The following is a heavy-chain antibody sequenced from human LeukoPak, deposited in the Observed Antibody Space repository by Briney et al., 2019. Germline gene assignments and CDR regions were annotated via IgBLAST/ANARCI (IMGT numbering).Heavy chain of an antibody. CDR1: GYTFTTYD. CDR2: MNPNSGNT. D-gene: IGHD2-15*01. CDR3: ARARSGCSGGSCYYHY. V-gene: IGHV1-8*01. J-gene: IGHJ4*02. Sequence: ASAKVSCKASGYTFTTYDINWVRQATGQGLEWMGWMNPNSGNTGYAQKFQGRVTMTRNTSISTAYMELSSLRSEDTAVYYCARARSGCSGGSCYYHYWGQGTLVTVSS.